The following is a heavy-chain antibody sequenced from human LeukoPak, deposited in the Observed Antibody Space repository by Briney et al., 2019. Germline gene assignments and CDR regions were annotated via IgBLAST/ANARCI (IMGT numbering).Heavy chain of an antibody. J-gene: IGHJ2*01. CDR2: IYYSGST. Sequence: SETLSLTCTVSGGSISSYYWSWIRQPPGKGLEWIGYIYYSGSTNYNPSLKSRVTISVDTSKNQFSLKLSSVTAADTAVYYCARSSSTSSYWYFDLWGRGTLVTVSS. V-gene: IGHV4-59*12. D-gene: IGHD2-2*01. CDR3: ARSSSTSSYWYFDL. CDR1: GGSISSYY.